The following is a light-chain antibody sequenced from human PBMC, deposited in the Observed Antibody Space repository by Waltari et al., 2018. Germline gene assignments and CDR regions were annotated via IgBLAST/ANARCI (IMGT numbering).Light chain of an antibody. CDR3: QTWDSNIFV. Sequence: SFELTQPSSVSVSPGQTASIACSGDHLGSKWTSWYQKKAGQSPVLVIYADSELPSGVPGRFSAARSGDTVTLNISGTQDLDEADYYCQTWDSNIFVFGPGTKVTVL. J-gene: IGLJ1*01. V-gene: IGLV3-1*01. CDR2: ADS. CDR1: HLGSKW.